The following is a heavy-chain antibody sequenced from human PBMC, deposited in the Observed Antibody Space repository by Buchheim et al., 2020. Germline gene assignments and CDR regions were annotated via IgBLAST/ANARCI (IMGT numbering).Heavy chain of an antibody. V-gene: IGHV4-59*01. CDR3: AREGEYSYSAINYYYGMDV. J-gene: IGHJ6*02. CDR2: IYYSGST. D-gene: IGHD5-18*01. Sequence: QVQLQESGPGLVKPSETLSLTCTVSGGSISSYYWSWIRQPPGKGLEWIGYIYYSGSTNYNPSLKSRVTISVDTSKNQFSLKLSSVTAADTAVYYCAREGEYSYSAINYYYGMDVWGQGTT. CDR1: GGSISSYY.